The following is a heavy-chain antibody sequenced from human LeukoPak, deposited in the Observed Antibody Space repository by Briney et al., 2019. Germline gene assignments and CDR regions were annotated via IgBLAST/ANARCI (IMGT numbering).Heavy chain of an antibody. Sequence: PGGSLRLSCAASGFAFSNYAMNWVRQAPGKGLEWVSAISSSAASIYYADSVKGRFTISRDNSKNTLWLQMNSLRDEDTAVYYCAKSQPSAISWFDPWGQGTLVTVSS. J-gene: IGHJ5*02. CDR2: ISSSAASI. D-gene: IGHD2-2*02. CDR3: AKSQPSAISWFDP. V-gene: IGHV3-23*01. CDR1: GFAFSNYA.